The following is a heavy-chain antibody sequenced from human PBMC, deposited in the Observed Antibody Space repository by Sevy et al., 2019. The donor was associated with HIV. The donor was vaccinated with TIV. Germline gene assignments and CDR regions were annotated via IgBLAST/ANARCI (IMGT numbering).Heavy chain of an antibody. Sequence: GGSLRLSCAASGFTFSRYGMHWVRQAPGKGLEWVAFIRYDGSTKYYTDSVKGLFTISSDNSKNTLYLQMNSLRTEDTAVYYCAKGPSPMITFGGVADYWGQGTLVTVSS. D-gene: IGHD3-16*01. CDR2: IRYDGSTK. CDR1: GFTFSRYG. J-gene: IGHJ4*02. CDR3: AKGPSPMITFGGVADY. V-gene: IGHV3-30*02.